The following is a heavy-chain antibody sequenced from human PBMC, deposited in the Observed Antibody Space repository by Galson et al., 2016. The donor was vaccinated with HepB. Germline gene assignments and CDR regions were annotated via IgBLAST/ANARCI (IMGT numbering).Heavy chain of an antibody. CDR2: IYYTGHS. Sequence: LTCSVPNYSISASDWWGWIRQPPGKGLEWIGYIYYTGHSYYDPSLKSRVTMSIDTSKNQFSLRLSSVTAVDTAGYYRMKKPDSLYYFDSWGLGTLVTVSS. D-gene: IGHD3-22*01. CDR1: NYSISASDW. CDR3: MKKPDSLYYFDS. J-gene: IGHJ4*02. V-gene: IGHV4-28*01.